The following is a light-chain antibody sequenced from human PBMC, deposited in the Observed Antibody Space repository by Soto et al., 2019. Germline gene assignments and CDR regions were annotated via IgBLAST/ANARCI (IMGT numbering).Light chain of an antibody. V-gene: IGKV1-9*01. CDR1: QGISSY. J-gene: IGKJ1*01. Sequence: DIQLTQSPSFLSASVGDRVTITCRASQGISSYLACYQQKPGKAPKLLIYAASTLQSGVPSRFSGSGSGTEFTLTISSLQPEDFATYYCQHYNSYSEAFGQGPKVDI. CDR3: QHYNSYSEA. CDR2: AAS.